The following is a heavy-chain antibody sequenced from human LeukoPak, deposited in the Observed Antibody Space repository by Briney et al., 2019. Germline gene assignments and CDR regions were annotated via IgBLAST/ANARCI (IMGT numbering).Heavy chain of an antibody. CDR2: ISSSSSYI. D-gene: IGHD3-9*01. V-gene: IGHV3-21*01. J-gene: IGHJ6*02. CDR3: ARDRGNVEYFDWLLLSRYYYGMDV. CDR1: GFTFSSYS. Sequence: GGSLRLSCAASGFTFSSYSMNWVRQAPGKGLEWVSSISSSSSYIYYADSVKGRFTISRDNAKNSLYLQMNSLRAEDTAVYYCARDRGNVEYFDWLLLSRYYYGMDVWGQGTTVTVSS.